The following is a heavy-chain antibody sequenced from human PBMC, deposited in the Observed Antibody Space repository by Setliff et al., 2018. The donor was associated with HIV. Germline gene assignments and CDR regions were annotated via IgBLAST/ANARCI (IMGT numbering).Heavy chain of an antibody. Sequence: ASVKVSCKASGYTFTSYDINWVRQATGQGLEWMGWMNPNSGNTGYAQKFQGRVTMTRNTYISTAYMELSSLRSEDTAVYYCARGAWYTSGWYSSRYMDVWGKGTTVTVS. D-gene: IGHD6-19*01. J-gene: IGHJ6*03. V-gene: IGHV1-8*02. CDR1: GYTFTSYD. CDR3: ARGAWYTSGWYSSRYMDV. CDR2: MNPNSGNT.